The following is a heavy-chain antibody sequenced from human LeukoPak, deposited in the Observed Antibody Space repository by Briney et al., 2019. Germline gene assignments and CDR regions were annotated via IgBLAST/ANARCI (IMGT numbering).Heavy chain of an antibody. V-gene: IGHV1-2*02. Sequence: ASVKVSCKASGYSFIGYHMHWVRQAPGQGLEWMGWTNPNTGGTKYAQKFQGRVTMTRDTSISTAYMELSRLRSDDTAVYYCARFAAGNWGQGTLVTVSS. CDR3: ARFAAGN. CDR1: GYSFIGYH. J-gene: IGHJ4*02. CDR2: TNPNTGGT. D-gene: IGHD3-10*01.